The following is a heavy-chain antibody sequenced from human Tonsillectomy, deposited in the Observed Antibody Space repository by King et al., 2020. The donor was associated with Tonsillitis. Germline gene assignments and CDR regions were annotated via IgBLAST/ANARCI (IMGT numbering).Heavy chain of an antibody. V-gene: IGHV3-21*01. Sequence: VQLVESGGGLVKPGGSLRFSCAASGFTFSSYSINWFRQAPGKGLEWVSSISSSSTYIYCADSVKGRFTISRDNAKNSLYLQMNSLRAEDTAVYYCARLATGSGAFDIWGQGTLVTVSS. CDR1: GFTFSSYS. J-gene: IGHJ3*02. CDR2: ISSSSTYI. CDR3: ARLATGSGAFDI. D-gene: IGHD1-26*01.